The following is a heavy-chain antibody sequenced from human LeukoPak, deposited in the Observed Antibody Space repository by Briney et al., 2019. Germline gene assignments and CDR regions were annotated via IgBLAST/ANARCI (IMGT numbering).Heavy chain of an antibody. CDR3: ARRTSGWPIDY. Sequence: PSETLSLTCTVSGGSISSSSYYWGWIRQPPGKGLECIGSIYYSGSTYYNPSLKSRVTISADTSKNQFSLKLSSVTAADTAVYCCARRTSGWPIDYWGQGTLVTVSS. D-gene: IGHD6-19*01. J-gene: IGHJ4*02. CDR1: GGSISSSSYY. V-gene: IGHV4-39*01. CDR2: IYYSGST.